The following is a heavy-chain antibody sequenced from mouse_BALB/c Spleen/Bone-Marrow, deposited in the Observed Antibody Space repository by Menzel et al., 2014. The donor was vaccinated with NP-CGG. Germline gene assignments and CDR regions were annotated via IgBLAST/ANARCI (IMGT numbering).Heavy chain of an antibody. CDR2: INPSTGYT. CDR1: GYTFTSYW. V-gene: IGHV1-7*01. Sequence: QVQLKQSGAELAKPGASVKMSCKASGYTFTSYWMHWVKQRPGQGLEWIGHINPSTGYTEYNQKFKDKATLTADKSSSTAYMQLSSLTSEDSAVYYCARYHYGYDGFAYWGQGTLVTVSA. D-gene: IGHD2-2*01. CDR3: ARYHYGYDGFAY. J-gene: IGHJ3*01.